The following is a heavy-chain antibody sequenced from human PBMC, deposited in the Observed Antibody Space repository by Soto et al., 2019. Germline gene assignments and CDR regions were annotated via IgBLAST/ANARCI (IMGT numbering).Heavy chain of an antibody. CDR1: GGSISSYY. CDR3: ARDLNEYSSSGGFDP. Sequence: KPSETLSLTCTVSGGSISSYYWSWIRQPPGKGLEWIGYIYYSGSTNYNPSLKSRVTISVDTSKNQFSLKLSSVTAADTAVYYCARDLNEYSSSGGFDPCGQGTLVTVS. J-gene: IGHJ5*02. V-gene: IGHV4-59*01. D-gene: IGHD6-6*01. CDR2: IYYSGST.